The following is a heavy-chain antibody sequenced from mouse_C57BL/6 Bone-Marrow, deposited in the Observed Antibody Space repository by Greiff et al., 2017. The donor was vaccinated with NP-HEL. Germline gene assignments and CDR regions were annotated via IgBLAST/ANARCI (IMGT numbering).Heavy chain of an antibody. V-gene: IGHV1-81*01. Sequence: QVQLQQSGAELARPGASVKLSCKASGYTFTSYGTSWVKQRTGQGLEWIGEIYPRSGNTYYNEKFKGKATLTADKSSSTAYMELRSLTSEDSAVYFCAREGYYGSRDYWGQGTTLTVSS. CDR1: GYTFTSYG. D-gene: IGHD1-1*01. CDR3: AREGYYGSRDY. CDR2: IYPRSGNT. J-gene: IGHJ2*01.